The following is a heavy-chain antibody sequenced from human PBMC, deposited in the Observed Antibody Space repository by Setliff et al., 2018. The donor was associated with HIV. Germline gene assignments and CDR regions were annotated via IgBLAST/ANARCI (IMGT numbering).Heavy chain of an antibody. D-gene: IGHD5-18*01. Sequence: SETLSLTCTVSGDSISSDTFYWSWVRQPAGRGLEWIGRIYTSGTSTSGSTKYNPSLGSRVTISLDTPKNQLSLKLRSVTAADTAVYYCASGYNYAYSDYWGQGTLVTVSS. CDR3: ASGYNYAYSDY. J-gene: IGHJ4*02. V-gene: IGHV4-61*02. CDR2: IYTSGTSTSGST. CDR1: GDSISSDTFY.